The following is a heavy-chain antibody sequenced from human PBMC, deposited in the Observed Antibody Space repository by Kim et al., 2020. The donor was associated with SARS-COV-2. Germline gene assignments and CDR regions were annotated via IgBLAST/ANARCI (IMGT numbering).Heavy chain of an antibody. V-gene: IGHV1-2*02. Sequence: ASVKVSCKPSGYTFTANFMHWVRQAPGQGLEWMGWINSRTGATRYAQRCQGRVTMTRDTSISTSFLELSSLTSEDTAMYYCARGSGSSLFDYWGQGTPVTVCS. CDR3: ARGSGSSLFDY. CDR2: INSRTGAT. J-gene: IGHJ4*02. D-gene: IGHD6-13*01. CDR1: GYTFTANF.